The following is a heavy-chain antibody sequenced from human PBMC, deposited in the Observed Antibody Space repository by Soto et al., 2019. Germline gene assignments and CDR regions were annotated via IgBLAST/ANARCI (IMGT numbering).Heavy chain of an antibody. V-gene: IGHV4-34*01. CDR2: INHSGST. CDR3: ARGQSSLLLDC. Sequence: QVQLQQWGAGLLKPSETLSLTCAVYGGSFSAYYWSWIRQPPGKGLEWIGEINHSGSTNYNPSLKSRVTISVDTSKNQFSQKLSSVTAADTAVNYCARGQSSLLLDCWGQGILVTVSS. D-gene: IGHD2-8*02. J-gene: IGHJ4*02. CDR1: GGSFSAYY.